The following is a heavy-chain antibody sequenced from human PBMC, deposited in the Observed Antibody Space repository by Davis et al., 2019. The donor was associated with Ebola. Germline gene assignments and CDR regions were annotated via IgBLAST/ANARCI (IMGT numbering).Heavy chain of an antibody. CDR2: ISDKSDFK. J-gene: IGHJ4*02. D-gene: IGHD6-19*01. V-gene: IGHV3-23*01. Sequence: GESLKIPCAASGFTFGTYAMAWVRQAPGRGLEWVAVISDKSDFKFYEDSVKGRFTISRDNSKSTLYLQMNYVSDEDKGLYYCATCGVCRSASGSDFWGQGTLVTVSS. CDR1: GFTFGTYA. CDR3: ATCGVCRSASGSDF.